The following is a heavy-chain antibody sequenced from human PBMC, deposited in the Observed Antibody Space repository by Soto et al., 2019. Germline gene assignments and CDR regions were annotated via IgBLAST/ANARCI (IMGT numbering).Heavy chain of an antibody. Sequence: VASVKVSCKASGYTFPSYDINWVRQATGQGXEWMGWMNPNRGNTGYAQKLQGRVTMTRNTSISTAYMELSSLRSEDTAVYYCARGGRGYSYGSYYYYGMDVWGQGTTVTVSS. V-gene: IGHV1-8*01. D-gene: IGHD5-18*01. J-gene: IGHJ6*02. CDR2: MNPNRGNT. CDR3: ARGGRGYSYGSYYYYGMDV. CDR1: GYTFPSYD.